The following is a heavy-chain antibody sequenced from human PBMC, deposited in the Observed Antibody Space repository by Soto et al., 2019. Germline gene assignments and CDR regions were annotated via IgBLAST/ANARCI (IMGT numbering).Heavy chain of an antibody. CDR2: INPSGGST. CDR3: AGPSGDTASYYGMDV. J-gene: IGHJ6*02. V-gene: IGHV1-46*01. Sequence: ASVKVSCKASGYTFTSYYMHWVRQAPEQGLEWMGIINPSGGSTSYAQKFQGRVTMTRDTSTSTVYMELSSLRSEDTAVYYCAGPSGDTASYYGMDVWGQGTTVTVSS. CDR1: GYTFTSYY. D-gene: IGHD5-18*01.